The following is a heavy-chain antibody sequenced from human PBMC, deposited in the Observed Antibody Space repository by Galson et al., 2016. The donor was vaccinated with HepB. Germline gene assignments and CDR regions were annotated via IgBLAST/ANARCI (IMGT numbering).Heavy chain of an antibody. J-gene: IGHJ3*02. D-gene: IGHD1-26*01. CDR2: VSSSSSYI. CDR3: ARDRLWAPNAFDI. CDR1: GFIFSSHS. Sequence: SLRLSCAASGFIFSSHSMNWVRRAPGKGLEWVSYVSSSSSYIYYADSVKGRFTISRDNAKNSLYLQMNSLRDEDTAVYYCARDRLWAPNAFDIWGQGTMVTVSS. V-gene: IGHV3-48*02.